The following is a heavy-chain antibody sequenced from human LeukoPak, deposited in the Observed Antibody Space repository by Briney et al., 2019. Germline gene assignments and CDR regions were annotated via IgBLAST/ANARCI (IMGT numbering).Heavy chain of an antibody. CDR3: TRSDGYGLILI. J-gene: IGHJ3*02. CDR2: IYYTGNT. V-gene: IGHV4-39*07. Sequence: PSETLSLTCSVSGDSIIGYYWGWIRQPPGKGLEWIGNIYYTGNTYYNSSLKSRVTISLDASKNQFSLKVISMTAADTAAYYCTRSDGYGLILICGRGTMVTVSS. CDR1: GDSIIGYY. D-gene: IGHD3-10*01.